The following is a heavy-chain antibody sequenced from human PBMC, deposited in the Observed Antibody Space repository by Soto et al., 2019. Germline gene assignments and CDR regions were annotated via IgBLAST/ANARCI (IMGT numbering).Heavy chain of an antibody. CDR1: GFSLSTSGMR. J-gene: IGHJ3*02. CDR2: IDWDDDK. Sequence: SGPTLVNPPQTLTLTCTFSGFSLSTSGMRVSWIRQPPGKALEWLARIDWDDDKFYSTSLKTRLTISKDTSKNQVVLTMTNMDPVDTATYYCARFGDGFDIWGQGTMVTVSS. D-gene: IGHD3-10*01. CDR3: ARFGDGFDI. V-gene: IGHV2-70*04.